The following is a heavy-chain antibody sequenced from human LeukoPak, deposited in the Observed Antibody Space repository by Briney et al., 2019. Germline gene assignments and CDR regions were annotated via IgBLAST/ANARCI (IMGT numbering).Heavy chain of an antibody. Sequence: ASVKVSCKATGYTFTSYYMHWVRQAPGQGLEWMGLINPTGGSTGYAQKFQGRVTMTRDMSTSTDYMELSSLRSEDTAIYYCARDNSVGDNAWWFDPWGQGTLVTVSS. CDR3: ARDNSVGDNAWWFDP. D-gene: IGHD1-26*01. J-gene: IGHJ5*02. V-gene: IGHV1-46*01. CDR2: INPTGGST. CDR1: GYTFTSYY.